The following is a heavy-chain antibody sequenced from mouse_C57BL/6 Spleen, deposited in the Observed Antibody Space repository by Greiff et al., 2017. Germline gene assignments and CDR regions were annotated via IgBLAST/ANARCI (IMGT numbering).Heavy chain of an antibody. CDR1: GYTFTSYW. Sequence: QVQLKQPGAELVRPGTSVKLSCKASGYTFTSYWMHWVKQRPGQGLEWIGVIDPSDSYTNYNQKFKGKATLTVDTSSSPAYMQLSSLTSEDSAVYYCARERDYGSSYVAWFAYWGQGTLVTVSA. D-gene: IGHD1-1*01. CDR3: ARERDYGSSYVAWFAY. J-gene: IGHJ3*01. CDR2: IDPSDSYT. V-gene: IGHV1-59*01.